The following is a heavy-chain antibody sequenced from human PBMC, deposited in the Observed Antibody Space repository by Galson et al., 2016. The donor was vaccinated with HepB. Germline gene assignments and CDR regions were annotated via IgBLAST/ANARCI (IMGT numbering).Heavy chain of an antibody. CDR1: GYTFTSSG. CDR2: INPFDGNA. V-gene: IGHV1-18*04. CDR3: AREELLWCMELPDPSYSGMDV. Sequence: SVKVSCKASGYTFTSSGITWVRQAPGQGLECLGWINPFDGNANYAQKFQGRVTITTDRSTTTASMELRSLTFDDTAVYYRAREELLWCMELPDPSYSGMDVWGTGTTVIVTS. D-gene: IGHD3-10*01. J-gene: IGHJ6*04.